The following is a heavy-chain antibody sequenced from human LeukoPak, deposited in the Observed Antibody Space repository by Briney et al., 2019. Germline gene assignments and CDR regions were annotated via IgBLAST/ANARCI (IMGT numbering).Heavy chain of an antibody. V-gene: IGHV4-59*08. CDR1: GGSISSYY. CDR3: ARQFGLMRSYRHLDH. Sequence: SDTLSLTCNVSGGSISSYYWTWVRQPPGQTLQWIGNVYFNGDTDFNPSLTSRVTISVDTSNNQFSLKLSSVTAADTAVYYCARQFGLMRSYRHLDHWGPGILVTVSA. D-gene: IGHD3/OR15-3a*01. J-gene: IGHJ4*02. CDR2: VYFNGDT.